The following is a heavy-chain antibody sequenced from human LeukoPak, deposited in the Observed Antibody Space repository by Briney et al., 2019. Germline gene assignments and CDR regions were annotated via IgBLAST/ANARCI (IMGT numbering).Heavy chain of an antibody. CDR2: IYGNGGGI. Sequence: GGSLRLSCVASGFPFSTYAMNWVRQAPGKGQEWVSGIYGNGGGIQYADSVKGRFTISRDNSKNTLYLQMNSLRAEDTALYYCAKDRLPDGRWSLDYWGQGTLVTVSS. J-gene: IGHJ4*02. CDR3: AKDRLPDGRWSLDY. V-gene: IGHV3-23*01. CDR1: GFPFSTYA. D-gene: IGHD6-13*01.